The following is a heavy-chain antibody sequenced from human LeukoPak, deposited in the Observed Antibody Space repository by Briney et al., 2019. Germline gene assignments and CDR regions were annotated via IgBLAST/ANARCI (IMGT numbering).Heavy chain of an antibody. V-gene: IGHV3-21*01. CDR3: ARDQAPNYIVATSTGAFDI. CDR1: GFTFSSYS. CDR2: ISSSSSYI. Sequence: GGSLRLSCAASGFTFSSYSMNWVRQAPGKGLEWVSSISSSSSYIYYADSVKGRFTISRDNAKNSLYLQMNSLRAEDTAVYYCARDQAPNYIVATSTGAFDIWGQGTMVTVSS. D-gene: IGHD5-12*01. J-gene: IGHJ3*02.